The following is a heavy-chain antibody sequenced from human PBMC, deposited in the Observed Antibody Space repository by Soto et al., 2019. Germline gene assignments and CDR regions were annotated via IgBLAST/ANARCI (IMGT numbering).Heavy chain of an antibody. V-gene: IGHV1-8*01. D-gene: IGHD2-15*01. CDR1: GYTLTSYD. CDR3: ARGEDIVVVVAATDNWFDP. CDR2: MNPNSRNT. Sequence: QVQLVQSGAEVKKPGASVKVSCKASGYTLTSYDINWVRQATGQGLEWMGWMNPNSRNTGYSQKVQGRVTMTRNTSISTAYMELSSLRSEDTAVYYCARGEDIVVVVAATDNWFDPWGQGTLVTVSS. J-gene: IGHJ5*02.